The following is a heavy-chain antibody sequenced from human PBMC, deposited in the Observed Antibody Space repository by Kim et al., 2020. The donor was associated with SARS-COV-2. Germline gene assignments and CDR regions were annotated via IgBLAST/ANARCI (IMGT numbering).Heavy chain of an antibody. Sequence: SETLSLTCTVSGGSISSSSYYWGWIRQPPGKGLEWIGSIYYSGSTYYNPSLKSRVTISVDTSKNQFSLKLSSMTAADTAVYYCATTIVVVPAAASSQNWFDPWGQGTLVTVSS. CDR1: GGSISSSSYY. D-gene: IGHD2-2*01. V-gene: IGHV4-39*01. CDR2: IYYSGST. CDR3: ATTIVVVPAAASSQNWFDP. J-gene: IGHJ5*02.